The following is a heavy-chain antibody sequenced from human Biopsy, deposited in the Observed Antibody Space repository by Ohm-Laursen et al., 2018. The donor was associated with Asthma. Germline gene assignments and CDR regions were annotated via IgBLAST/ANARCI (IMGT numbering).Heavy chain of an antibody. CDR3: AKERYYDFWSGYPI. D-gene: IGHD3-3*01. CDR2: ISFDGSNK. J-gene: IGHJ3*02. CDR1: GFSFSRYG. Sequence: SLRLSCAASGFSFSRYGMHWVRQAPGKGLEWVAVISFDGSNKYYGDSVKGRFTISRDNSKNTLYLQMNSLIAEDTAVYYCAKERYYDFWSGYPIWGQGTMVTVSS. V-gene: IGHV3-30*18.